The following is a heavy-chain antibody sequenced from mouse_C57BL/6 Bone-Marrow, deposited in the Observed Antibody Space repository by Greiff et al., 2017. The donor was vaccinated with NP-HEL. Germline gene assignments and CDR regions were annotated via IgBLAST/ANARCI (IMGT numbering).Heavy chain of an antibody. J-gene: IGHJ1*03. CDR2: IRLKSDNYAT. CDR1: GFTFSNYW. CDR3: TGGVVACYWYFDV. Sequence: EVQRVESGGGLVQPGGSMKLSCVASGFTFSNYWMNWVRQSPEKGLEWVAQIRLKSDNYATHYAESVKGRFTISRDDSKSSVYLQMNNLRAEDTGIYYCTGGVVACYWYFDVWGTGTTVTVSS. V-gene: IGHV6-3*01. D-gene: IGHD1-1*01.